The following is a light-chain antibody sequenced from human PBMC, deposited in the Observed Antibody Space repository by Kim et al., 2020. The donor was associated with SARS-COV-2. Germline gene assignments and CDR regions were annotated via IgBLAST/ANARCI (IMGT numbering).Light chain of an antibody. CDR3: QVWDSSSDHLWV. V-gene: IGLV3-21*04. CDR2: YDN. Sequence: SYELTQPPSVSVAPGKTARITCGGNNIGSKSVHWYQQKPGQAPVLVIYYDNDRPSGIPERFSGSNSGNTATLTISRVEAGDEADYYCQVWDSSSDHLWVF. CDR1: NIGSKS. J-gene: IGLJ3*02.